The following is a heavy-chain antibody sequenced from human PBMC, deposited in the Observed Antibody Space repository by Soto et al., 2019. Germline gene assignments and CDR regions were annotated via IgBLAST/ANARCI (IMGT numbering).Heavy chain of an antibody. D-gene: IGHD3-22*01. V-gene: IGHV3-23*01. Sequence: GSLRLSCAASGFAFSTFAMTWVRQAPGKGLEWVAAISVSGNNAYYADSVKGRFTISRDNSQNSVFLQMSSLRADDTAVYYCARDQLRPGILYSLGVLLPEYGLWGQGTLVTVSS. CDR2: ISVSGNNA. CDR3: ARDQLRPGILYSLGVLLPEYGL. CDR1: GFAFSTFA. J-gene: IGHJ4*02.